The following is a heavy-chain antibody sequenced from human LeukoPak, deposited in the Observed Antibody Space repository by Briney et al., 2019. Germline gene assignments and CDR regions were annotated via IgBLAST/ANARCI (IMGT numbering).Heavy chain of an antibody. CDR3: ARGGAARPDF. D-gene: IGHD6-6*01. Sequence: PGGSLRLSCATSGFTFSDHYMTWIRQAPGKGLETVSYIYNGGDTIFYADSVRGRFTISRDNAESSVYLQMNSLSAEDTAVYYCARGGAARPDFWGQGTLVTVFS. J-gene: IGHJ4*02. CDR1: GFTFSDHY. V-gene: IGHV3-11*04. CDR2: IYNGGDTI.